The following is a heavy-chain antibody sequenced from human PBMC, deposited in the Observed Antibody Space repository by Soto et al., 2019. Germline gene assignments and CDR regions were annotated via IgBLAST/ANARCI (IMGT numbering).Heavy chain of an antibody. CDR1: GFTFSSYT. J-gene: IGHJ6*03. V-gene: IGHV3-21*01. CDR2: ITSSSNYI. Sequence: GGSLRLSCAASGFTFSSYTMNWVRQAPGKGLEWVSSITSSSNYIYYADSVKGRFTISRDNAKNSLYLQMNSLRTEDTAVYYCARDDDSSNSGYYYYMDVWGKGTTVTVSS. D-gene: IGHD4-4*01. CDR3: ARDDDSSNSGYYYYMDV.